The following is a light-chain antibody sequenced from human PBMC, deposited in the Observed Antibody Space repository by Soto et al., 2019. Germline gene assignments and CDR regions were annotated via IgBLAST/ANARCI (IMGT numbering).Light chain of an antibody. CDR3: TSFTNINTWV. J-gene: IGLJ3*02. V-gene: IGLV2-14*01. CDR2: EVT. CDR1: SSDVGGYNY. Sequence: QSALTQPRSVSGSPGQSVTISCTGTSSDVGGYNYVSWYQQHPGKAPKLMIYEVTNRPSGVSTRFSGSKSGNTAFLIISGLQAEDEADYYCTSFTNINTWVFGGGTKLTVL.